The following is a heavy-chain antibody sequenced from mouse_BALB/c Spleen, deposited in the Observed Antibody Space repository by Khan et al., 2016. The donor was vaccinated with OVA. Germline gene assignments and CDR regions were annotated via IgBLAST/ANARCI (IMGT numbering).Heavy chain of an antibody. CDR3: ARLLINFDY. CDR1: GYTLTSYW. Sequence: QVQLQQPGAELVNPGASVNLSCKASGYTLTSYWMYWVKQRPGQGLEWIGEINPSNGRTNYNEKFKSKATLTVDKSSSTAYMQLSSPTSEDSAVYYCARLLINFDYWGQGTTLTVSS. D-gene: IGHD2-1*01. CDR2: INPSNGRT. V-gene: IGHV1S81*02. J-gene: IGHJ2*01.